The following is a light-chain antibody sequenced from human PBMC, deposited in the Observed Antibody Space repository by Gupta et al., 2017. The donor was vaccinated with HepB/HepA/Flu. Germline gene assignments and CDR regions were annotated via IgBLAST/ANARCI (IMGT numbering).Light chain of an antibody. CDR3: QSYDNSLSGSVV. J-gene: IGLJ2*01. V-gene: IGLV1-40*01. CDR2: ANN. Sequence: QSVLTQSPSVSVAPGQRVTISCTGTYSTIGANFDVHWYPQLPGTAPNLLIYANNKRPSGVPDRFSGSKSGTSASLAITGLQAEDEADYYCQSYDNSLSGSVVFGGGTKLTVL. CDR1: YSTIGANFD.